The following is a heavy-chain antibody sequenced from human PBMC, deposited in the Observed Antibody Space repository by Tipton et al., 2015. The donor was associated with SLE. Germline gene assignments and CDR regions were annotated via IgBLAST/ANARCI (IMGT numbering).Heavy chain of an antibody. CDR2: ISTSSRTI. V-gene: IGHV3-11*04. CDR1: GFTFSDYY. Sequence: SLRLSCAASGFTFSDYYMSWIRQAPGKGLEWVSYISTSSRTIYYADSVKGRFTISRDNAKNSLYLQMNSLRAEDTAVYYCARDFARRSGYQLGYWGQGTLVTVSS. CDR3: ARDFARRSGYQLGY. D-gene: IGHD3-3*01. J-gene: IGHJ4*02.